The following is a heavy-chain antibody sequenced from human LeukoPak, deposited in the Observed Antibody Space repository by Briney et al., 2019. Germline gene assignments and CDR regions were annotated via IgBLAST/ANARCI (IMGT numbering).Heavy chain of an antibody. D-gene: IGHD6-13*01. CDR3: ARDSGIAAAGTWFDP. CDR1: GGSISSGGYY. CDR2: IYYSGST. J-gene: IGHJ5*02. Sequence: SETLSLTCTVSGGSISSGGYYWSWIRQHPGKGLEWTGYIYYSGSTYYNPSLKSRVTISVDTSKNRFSLKLSSVTAADTAVYYCARDSGIAAAGTWFDPWGQGTLVTVSS. V-gene: IGHV4-31*03.